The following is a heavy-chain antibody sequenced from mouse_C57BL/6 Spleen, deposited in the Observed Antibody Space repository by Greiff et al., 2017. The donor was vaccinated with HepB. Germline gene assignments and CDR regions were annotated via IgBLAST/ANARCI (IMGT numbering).Heavy chain of an antibody. V-gene: IGHV1-61*01. CDR3: ARTNYNFDY. J-gene: IGHJ2*01. CDR1: GYTFTSYR. D-gene: IGHD1-1*01. CDR2: IYTSDSET. Sequence: VQLQQPGAELVRPGSSVKLSCKASGYTFTSYRMYWVKQRHGQGLEWIGNIYTSDSETNYNQKFKDKATLTVDKSSSTAYMQLSSLTSEDSAVYYCARTNYNFDYWGQGTTLTVSS.